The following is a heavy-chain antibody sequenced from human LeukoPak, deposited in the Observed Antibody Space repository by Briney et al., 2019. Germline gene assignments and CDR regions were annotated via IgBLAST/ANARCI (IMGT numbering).Heavy chain of an antibody. Sequence: GGSLRLSCAASGFTFSSYDMHWVRQATGKGLEWVSAIGTAGDTYYPGSVKGRFTISRENAKNSLYLQMNSLRAGDTAVYYCARGSPMVRGVMDFDYWGQGTLVTVSS. CDR1: GFTFSSYD. CDR2: IGTAGDT. CDR3: ARGSPMVRGVMDFDY. V-gene: IGHV3-13*01. J-gene: IGHJ4*02. D-gene: IGHD3-10*01.